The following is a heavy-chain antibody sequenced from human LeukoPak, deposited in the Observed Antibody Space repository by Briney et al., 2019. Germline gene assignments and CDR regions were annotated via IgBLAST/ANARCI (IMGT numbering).Heavy chain of an antibody. Sequence: ASVKVSCKASGYTFTSYGISWVRQAPGQGLEWMGWISAYNGNTNYAQKLQGRVTMTTDTSTSTAYMELRSMRSDAAAVYSCAGAAVKLYYYDSSGYPLVDYWGQGTLVTVSS. CDR1: GYTFTSYG. D-gene: IGHD3-22*01. CDR2: ISAYNGNT. V-gene: IGHV1-18*01. J-gene: IGHJ4*02. CDR3: AGAAVKLYYYDSSGYPLVDY.